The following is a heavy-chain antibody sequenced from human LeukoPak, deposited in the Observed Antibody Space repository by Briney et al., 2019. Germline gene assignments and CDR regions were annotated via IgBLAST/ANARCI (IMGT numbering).Heavy chain of an antibody. J-gene: IGHJ4*02. CDR3: ARGPDVDGYIHAPFDS. V-gene: IGHV3-53*01. D-gene: IGHD5-24*01. Sequence: GGSLRLSCVASGFILSRYYMSWVRQTPGKGLEWVALSYSGGSTYYADSVKGRFTISRDNSKKMLFLQMNRLRADDTGVYYCARGPDVDGYIHAPFDSWGQGTLVTVSS. CDR2: SYSGGST. CDR1: GFILSRYY.